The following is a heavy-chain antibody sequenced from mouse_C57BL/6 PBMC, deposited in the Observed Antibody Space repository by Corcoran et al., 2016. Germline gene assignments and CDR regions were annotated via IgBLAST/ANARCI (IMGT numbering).Heavy chain of an antibody. CDR1: GYTFTDYY. V-gene: IGHV1-19*01. J-gene: IGHJ1*03. CDR3: ARGDYYGSSRDWYFDV. CDR2: INPYNGGT. D-gene: IGHD1-1*01. Sequence: EVQLQQSGPVLVKPGASVKMSCKASGYTFTDYYMNWVKQSHGKSLEWIGVINPYNGGTSYNQKFKGKATLTVDKSSSTAYMELNSLTSEDSAVYYCARGDYYGSSRDWYFDVWGTGTTVTVSS.